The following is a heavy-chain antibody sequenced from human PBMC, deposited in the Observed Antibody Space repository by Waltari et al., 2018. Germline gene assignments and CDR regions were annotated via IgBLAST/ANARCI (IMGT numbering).Heavy chain of an antibody. CDR2: IYTSGST. CDR3: ARDRPYCSGGSCYEGGYYYYMDV. J-gene: IGHJ6*03. V-gene: IGHV4-4*09. CDR1: GGSISSYY. Sequence: QVQLQESGPGLVKPSETLSLTCTVSGGSISSYYWSWIRQPPGKGLEWIGYIYTSGSTNYNPSLKSRVTISVDTSKNQFSLKLSSVTAADTAVYYCARDRPYCSGGSCYEGGYYYYMDVWGKGTTVTVSS. D-gene: IGHD2-15*01.